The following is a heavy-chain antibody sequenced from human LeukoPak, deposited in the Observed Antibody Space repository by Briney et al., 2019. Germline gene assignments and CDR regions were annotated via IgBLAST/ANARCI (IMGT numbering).Heavy chain of an antibody. D-gene: IGHD4-17*01. CDR3: ARDTTVTMYAFDI. CDR1: GGSISSSNYY. Sequence: PSETLSLTCTVSGGSISSSNYYWGWIRQPPGKGLEWIGSVYYSGSTYYNPSLKSRVTISVDTSKNQFSLKLSSVTAADTAVYYCARDTTVTMYAFDIWGQGTMVTVSS. J-gene: IGHJ3*02. CDR2: VYYSGST. V-gene: IGHV4-39*07.